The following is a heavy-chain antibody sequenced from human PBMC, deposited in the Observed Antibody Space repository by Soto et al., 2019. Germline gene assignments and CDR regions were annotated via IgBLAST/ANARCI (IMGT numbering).Heavy chain of an antibody. J-gene: IGHJ4*02. Sequence: GGSLRLSCAASGFTFSSYGMHWVRQAPGKGLEWVAVIWYDGSNKYYADSVKGRFTISRDNSKNTLYLQMNSLRAEDTAVYYCARGTLRWLQETYYFDYWGQGTLVTVSS. CDR2: IWYDGSNK. CDR1: GFTFSSYG. V-gene: IGHV3-33*01. D-gene: IGHD5-12*01. CDR3: ARGTLRWLQETYYFDY.